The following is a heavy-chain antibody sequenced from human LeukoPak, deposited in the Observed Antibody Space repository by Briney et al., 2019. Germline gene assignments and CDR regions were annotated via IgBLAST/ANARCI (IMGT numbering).Heavy chain of an antibody. J-gene: IGHJ5*02. CDR2: INHSGST. CDR1: GGSFSGYY. V-gene: IGHV4-34*01. Sequence: SETLSLTCAVYGGSFSGYYWSWIRQPPGKGLEWIGEINHSGSTYYNPSLKSRVTISVDTSKNQFSLKLSSVTAADTAVYYCASTVSYSSSWYWFDPWGQGTLVTVSS. CDR3: ASTVSYSSSWYWFDP. D-gene: IGHD6-13*01.